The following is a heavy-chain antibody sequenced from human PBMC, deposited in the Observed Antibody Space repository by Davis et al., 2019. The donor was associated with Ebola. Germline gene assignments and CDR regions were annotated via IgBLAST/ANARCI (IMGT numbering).Heavy chain of an antibody. CDR3: AKGLGLSPYDPFDI. CDR1: GFTFSSYW. V-gene: IGHV3-74*01. Sequence: GESLKISCAASGFTFSSYWMHWVRQAPGKGLVWVSRINSDGSSTSYADSVKGRFTISRDNAKNSLYLQMNSVRAEDTAVYYCAKGLGLSPYDPFDIWGQGTMVTVSS. J-gene: IGHJ3*02. CDR2: INSDGSST. D-gene: IGHD7-27*01.